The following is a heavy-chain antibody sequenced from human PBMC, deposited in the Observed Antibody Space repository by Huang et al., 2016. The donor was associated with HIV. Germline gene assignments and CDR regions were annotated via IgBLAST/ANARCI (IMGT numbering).Heavy chain of an antibody. V-gene: IGHV4-34*01. Sequence: QVQLQQWGAGLLKPSETLSLTCAVYGGSFSAYYWSWSRQPPGKGLEWIGEINHSGSTKYNPSLKSRVIISGDTSKNQFSLKLSSVTAADTAVYYCARGAVRYFDRGGTRYYGMDVWGQGTTVTVSS. J-gene: IGHJ6*02. CDR2: INHSGST. D-gene: IGHD3-9*01. CDR1: GGSFSAYY. CDR3: ARGAVRYFDRGGTRYYGMDV.